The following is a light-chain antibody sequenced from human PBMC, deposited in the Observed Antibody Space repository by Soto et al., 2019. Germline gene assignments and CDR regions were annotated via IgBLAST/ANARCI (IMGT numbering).Light chain of an antibody. CDR3: SSYAGSNNWV. J-gene: IGLJ3*02. Sequence: QSVLTQPPSASGSPGQSVTISCTGTSSDVGGYNYVSWYQQHPGIAPKLMISEVSKRPSGVPDRFSGSKSGNTASLTVSGLQAEDEADYYCSSYAGSNNWVFGGGTKLTVL. CDR1: SSDVGGYNY. V-gene: IGLV2-8*01. CDR2: EVS.